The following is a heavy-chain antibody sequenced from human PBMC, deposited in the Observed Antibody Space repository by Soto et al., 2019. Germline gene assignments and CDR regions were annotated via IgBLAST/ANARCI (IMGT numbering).Heavy chain of an antibody. CDR1: GGTFSSYA. CDR2: IIPIFGTA. D-gene: IGHD6-13*01. V-gene: IGHV1-69*01. CDR3: AREESSSWWRNWFDP. Sequence: SCKASGGTFSSYAISWVRQAPGQGLEWMGGIIPIFGTANYAQKFQGRVTITADESTSTAYMELSSLRSEDTAVYYCAREESSSWWRNWFDPWGQGTLVTVSS. J-gene: IGHJ5*02.